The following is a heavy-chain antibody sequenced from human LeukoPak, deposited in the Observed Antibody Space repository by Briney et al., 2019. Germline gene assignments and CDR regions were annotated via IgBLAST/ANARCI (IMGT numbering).Heavy chain of an antibody. V-gene: IGHV4-4*02. J-gene: IGHJ4*02. CDR1: GGSISSSNW. CDR2: IYHSGST. D-gene: IGHD3-16*02. CDR3: ARERGPGVWGSYRYLFDY. Sequence: SETLSLTCAVSGGSISSSNWWSWVRQPPGKGLEWIGEIYHSGSTNYNPSLKSRVTISVDKSKNQFSLKLSSVTAADTAVYYCARERGPGVWGSYRYLFDYWGQGTLVTVSS.